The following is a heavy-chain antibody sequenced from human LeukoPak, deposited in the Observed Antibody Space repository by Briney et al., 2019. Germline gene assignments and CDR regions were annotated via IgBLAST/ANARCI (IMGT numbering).Heavy chain of an antibody. J-gene: IGHJ4*02. CDR2: ISDDGSGT. CDR1: GFTFSDYA. D-gene: IGHD3-22*01. Sequence: PGGSLRLSCAASGFTFSDYAMSWVRQAPGQGLEWVSSISDDGSGTYYADSVKGRFTISRDNSKITLFLQIDSLRAEDSAVYYCATDRERDPSVYYLVGGQGTLVTVSS. V-gene: IGHV3-23*01. CDR3: ATDRERDPSVYYLV.